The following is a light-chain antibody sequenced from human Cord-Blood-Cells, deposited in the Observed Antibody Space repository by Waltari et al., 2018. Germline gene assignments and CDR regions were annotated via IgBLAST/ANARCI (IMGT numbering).Light chain of an antibody. CDR2: GAS. Sequence: EIVSTQSPGTLSLSPGVSAPLSCRASQRVSSSYLAWYQQKPGQAPRLLIYGASSTATGIPDRFSGSGSGTDFTLTISRLEPEDFAVYYCQQYGSSPLTFGGGTKVEIK. CDR3: QQYGSSPLT. V-gene: IGKV3-20*01. CDR1: QRVSSSY. J-gene: IGKJ4*01.